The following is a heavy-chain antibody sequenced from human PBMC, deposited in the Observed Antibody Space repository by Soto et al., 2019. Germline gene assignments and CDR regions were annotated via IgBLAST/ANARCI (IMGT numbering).Heavy chain of an antibody. CDR2: LNIGNGNT. V-gene: IGHV1-3*04. CDR1: GYTFTSYS. CDR3: ARDSWGFDY. J-gene: IGHJ4*02. Sequence: GASVKVSCKASGYTFTSYSMHWVRQAPGQRLEWVGWLNIGNGNTEFSQKFQGRVTITRDTSASTDYMELSSLTSEDTAVYYCARDSWGFDYWGQGTLVTVYS. D-gene: IGHD7-27*01.